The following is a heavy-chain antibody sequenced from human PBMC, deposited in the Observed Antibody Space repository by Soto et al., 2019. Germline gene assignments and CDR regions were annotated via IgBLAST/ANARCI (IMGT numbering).Heavy chain of an antibody. CDR3: ASAQSCGWYAGRRGDCAFDI. Sequence: SETLSLTCTVSGGSINSYYWSWIRQPPGKGLEWIGYIYYSGSTSYSPSLKSRVTMSVDTSKNQFSLKLRSVTCADTAVYYWASAQSCGWYAGRRGDCAFDIWGQGTMVTVSS. D-gene: IGHD6-19*01. CDR1: GGSINSYY. CDR2: IYYSGST. J-gene: IGHJ3*02. V-gene: IGHV4-59*01.